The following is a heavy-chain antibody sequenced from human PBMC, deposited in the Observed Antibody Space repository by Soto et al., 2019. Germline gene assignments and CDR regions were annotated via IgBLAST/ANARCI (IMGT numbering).Heavy chain of an antibody. CDR3: AKDLSPPLRLGELSSDAFEI. Sequence: GGSLRLSCAASGFTFSNAWMSWVRQAPGKGLEWVGRIKTKTEGGTADYAAPVKGRFTISRDNSKNTLYLQMNSLRAEDTAVYYCAKDLSPPLRLGELSSDAFEIWGQGTMVTVSS. CDR2: IKTKTEGGTA. CDR1: GFTFSNAW. V-gene: IGHV3-15*01. J-gene: IGHJ3*02. D-gene: IGHD3-16*02.